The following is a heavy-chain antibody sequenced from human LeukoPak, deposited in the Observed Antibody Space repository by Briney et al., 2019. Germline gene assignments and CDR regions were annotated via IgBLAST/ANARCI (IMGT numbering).Heavy chain of an antibody. CDR2: INPSGGST. CDR3: ARYGGLRTYYYDSSGFDY. Sequence: ASVKVSCKASGYTFTSYGISWVRQAPGQGLEWMGIINPSGGSTSYAQKFQGRVTMTRDTSTSTVYMELSSLRSEDTAVYYCARYGGLRTYYYDSSGFDYWGQGTLVTVSS. D-gene: IGHD3-22*01. CDR1: GYTFTSYG. J-gene: IGHJ4*02. V-gene: IGHV1-46*01.